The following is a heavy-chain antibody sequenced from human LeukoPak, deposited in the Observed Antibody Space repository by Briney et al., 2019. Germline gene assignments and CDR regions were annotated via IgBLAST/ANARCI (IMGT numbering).Heavy chain of an antibody. CDR2: IYTSGST. V-gene: IGHV4-4*07. Sequence: SETLSLTCTVSGGSISSYYWSWVRQPAGKGLEWIGRIYTSGSTNYNPSLKSRVTMSVDTSKNQFSLNLSSVTAADTAVYYCARERVAGFDYWSQGTLVTASP. CDR3: ARERVAGFDY. D-gene: IGHD6-19*01. J-gene: IGHJ4*02. CDR1: GGSISSYY.